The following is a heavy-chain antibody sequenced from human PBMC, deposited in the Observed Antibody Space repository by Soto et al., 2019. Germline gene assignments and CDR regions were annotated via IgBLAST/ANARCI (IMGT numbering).Heavy chain of an antibody. CDR3: ARDSKAVAGGRPVQH. J-gene: IGHJ1*01. V-gene: IGHV1-69*13. CDR1: GGTFSSYA. CDR2: IIPIFGTA. Sequence: SVKVSCKASGGTFSSYAISWVRQAPGQGLEWMGGIIPIFGTANDAQKFQGRVTITADESTSTAYMELSSLRSEDTAVYYCARDSKAVAGGRPVQHWGQGTLVTVSS. D-gene: IGHD6-19*01.